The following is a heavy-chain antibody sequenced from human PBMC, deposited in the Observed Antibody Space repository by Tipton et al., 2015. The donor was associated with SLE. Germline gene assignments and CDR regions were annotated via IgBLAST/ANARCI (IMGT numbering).Heavy chain of an antibody. CDR1: GGSTSTHY. J-gene: IGHJ3*02. Sequence: TLSLTCTVSGGSTSTHYWTWIRQTPGKGLEWIGYIYYTGNTNYNPSLRGRVTISLDTPKNQFSLNLSSVTAADTATYYCARDRSMVGDAAEACDIRGPGTLGTVSS. CDR3: ARDRSMVGDAAEACDI. CDR2: IYYTGNT. D-gene: IGHD1-26*01. V-gene: IGHV4-59*11.